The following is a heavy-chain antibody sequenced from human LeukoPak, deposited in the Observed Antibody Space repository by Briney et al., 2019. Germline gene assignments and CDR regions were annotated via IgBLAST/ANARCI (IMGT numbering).Heavy chain of an antibody. CDR2: IYSSGIN. J-gene: IGHJ4*02. CDR1: GGSTSGYF. D-gene: IGHD5-12*01. CDR3: AREPTSGREPTSGRPLDY. V-gene: IGHV4-4*07. Sequence: SETLSLTCTVSGGSTSGYFWSWIRHPAGKGLEWIGRIYSSGINNYNPSLKGRVTMSLDTSKNHLSLNLSSVTAADTAVYYCAREPTSGREPTSGRPLDYWGQGTLVTVSS.